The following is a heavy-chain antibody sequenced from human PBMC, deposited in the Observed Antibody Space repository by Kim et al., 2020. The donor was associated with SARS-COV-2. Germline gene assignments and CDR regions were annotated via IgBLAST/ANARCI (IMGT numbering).Heavy chain of an antibody. CDR2: IRSGGTGI. J-gene: IGHJ6*02. V-gene: IGHV3-74*01. D-gene: IGHD4-4*01. CDR1: GFTVTDYW. CDR3: TSDTVLYGLDV. Sequence: GGSLRLSCATSGFTVTDYWMHWVRQAPGKGLVWVSRIRSGGTGISYADSVKGRFTISRDNVNNTLYLQMNNLRAEDTALYYCTSDTVLYGLDVWGQGTPVTLSS.